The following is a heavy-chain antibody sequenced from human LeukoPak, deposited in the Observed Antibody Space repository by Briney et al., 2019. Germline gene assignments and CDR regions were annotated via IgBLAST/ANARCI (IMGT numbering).Heavy chain of an antibody. CDR1: GGSISSGGYY. Sequence: SETLSLTCTVSGGSISSGGYYWSWIRQPPGKGLEWIGEINHSGSTNYNPSLKSRVTISVDTSKNQFSLKLSSVTAADTAVYFCARDRITMVRGASNYGMDVWGQGTTVTVSS. V-gene: IGHV4-61*08. CDR3: ARDRITMVRGASNYGMDV. CDR2: INHSGST. J-gene: IGHJ6*02. D-gene: IGHD3-10*01.